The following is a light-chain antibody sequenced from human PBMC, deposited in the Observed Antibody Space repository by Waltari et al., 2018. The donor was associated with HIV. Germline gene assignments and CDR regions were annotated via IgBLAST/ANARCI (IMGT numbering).Light chain of an antibody. CDR1: SSNIGAGYD. V-gene: IGLV1-40*01. Sequence: QSVLTQPPSVSGAPGQRVTISCTGSSNIGAGYDVQWYQQLPGTADRFSGSKSGASASLAIAGLQAEDEADYYCQSYDNSVSDSVVFGGGTKVTVL. CDR3: QSYDNSVSDSVV. J-gene: IGLJ3*02.